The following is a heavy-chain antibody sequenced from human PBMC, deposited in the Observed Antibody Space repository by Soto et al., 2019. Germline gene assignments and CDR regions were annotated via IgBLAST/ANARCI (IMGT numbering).Heavy chain of an antibody. D-gene: IGHD1-20*01. V-gene: IGHV1-3*01. CDR2: INPGNGNT. Sequence: ASVKVSCKASGYTFTSYGMNWVRQAPGRGLEWMGWINPGNGNTKYSQKFQGRVIIERDTSASTAYMELSSLRAEDTAVYYCARRNNWPYYFDYWGQGTLVTVSS. CDR3: ARRNNWPYYFDY. J-gene: IGHJ4*02. CDR1: GYTFTSYG.